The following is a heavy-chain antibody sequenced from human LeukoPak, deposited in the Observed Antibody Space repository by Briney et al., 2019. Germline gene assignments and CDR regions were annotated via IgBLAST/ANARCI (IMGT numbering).Heavy chain of an antibody. Sequence: TPGGSLRLSCAASGFTFSSYSMNWVRQAPGKGLEWVSSISSSSSYIYYADSVKGRFTISRDNAKNSLYLQMNSLRAEDTAVYYCARGPLEGIQLWLMSAFDIWGQGTMVTVSS. CDR3: ARGPLEGIQLWLMSAFDI. D-gene: IGHD5-18*01. V-gene: IGHV3-21*01. CDR2: ISSSSSYI. CDR1: GFTFSSYS. J-gene: IGHJ3*02.